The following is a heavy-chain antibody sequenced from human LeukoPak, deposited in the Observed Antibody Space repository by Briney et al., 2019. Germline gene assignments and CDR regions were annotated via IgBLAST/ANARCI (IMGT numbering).Heavy chain of an antibody. D-gene: IGHD4-17*01. V-gene: IGHV1-46*01. CDR3: ARDSADYGAYAY. J-gene: IGHJ4*02. CDR1: VYTFTIYF. CDR2: INPSGGST. Sequence: ASVNVSFNSSVYTFTIYFIHWVRQAPGPGLELMGIINPSGGSTSYAQKFQGRVTMTRDTSTRTVHMALSSLRSEDMPVYYCARDSADYGAYAYWGQGTLVTVSS.